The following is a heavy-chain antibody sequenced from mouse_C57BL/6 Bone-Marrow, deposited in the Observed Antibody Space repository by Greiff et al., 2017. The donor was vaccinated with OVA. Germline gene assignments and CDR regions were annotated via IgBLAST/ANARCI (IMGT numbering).Heavy chain of an antibody. J-gene: IGHJ4*01. CDR3: AGSLLLRSYAMDY. V-gene: IGHV1-7*01. Sequence: QVQLQQSGAELAKPGASVKLSCKASGYTFTSYWMHWVKQRPGQGLEWIGYINPSSGYTKYNQKFKDKATLTADKSSSTAYMQLSSLTYEDSAVYYCAGSLLLRSYAMDYWGQGTSVTVSS. CDR1: GYTFTSYW. D-gene: IGHD1-1*01. CDR2: INPSSGYT.